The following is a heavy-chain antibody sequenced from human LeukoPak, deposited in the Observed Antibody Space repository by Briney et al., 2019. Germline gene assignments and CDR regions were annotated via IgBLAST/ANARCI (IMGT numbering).Heavy chain of an antibody. CDR1: GFTFSSYA. J-gene: IGHJ4*02. CDR3: VKGLPGYGGHLDY. CDR2: ISGNGGST. D-gene: IGHD6-13*01. Sequence: GGSLRLSCSASGFTFSSYAMHWVRQAPGKGLEYVSLISGNGGSTYYADSVKGRFTISRDNSKNTLYLEMSSLRVEDTAVYYCVKGLPGYGGHLDYWGQGTLVTVSP. V-gene: IGHV3-64D*06.